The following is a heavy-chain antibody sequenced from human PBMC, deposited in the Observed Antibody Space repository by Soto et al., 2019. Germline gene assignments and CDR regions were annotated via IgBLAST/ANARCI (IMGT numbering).Heavy chain of an antibody. J-gene: IGHJ4*02. D-gene: IGHD3-16*01. V-gene: IGHV1-18*01. CDR2: ISGYNGNT. Sequence: QVQLVQSGAEVKKPGASVKVSCKASGYTFISYGISWVRQAPGQGLEWMGWISGYNGNTKYAQKLQGRVTAYMELGGRRSDARAVYSWARDLGAQLVDYGAKGTRVTSSS. CDR3: ARDLGAQLVDY. CDR1: GYTFISYG.